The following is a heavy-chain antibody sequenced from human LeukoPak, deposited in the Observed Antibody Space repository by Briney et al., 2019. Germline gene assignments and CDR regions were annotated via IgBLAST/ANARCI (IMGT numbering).Heavy chain of an antibody. D-gene: IGHD3-10*01. V-gene: IGHV3-48*03. CDR1: GFTFSSYE. Sequence: GGSLRLSCAASGFTFSSYEMSWGRQAPGKGVGWVSYVSSSGSTIYYADSVKGRFTISRDNAKNSLYLQMNSLRAEDTAVYYCARDRPYYYGSGDSSFEAWGQGTLVTVSS. CDR3: ARDRPYYYGSGDSSFEA. CDR2: VSSSGSTI. J-gene: IGHJ5*02.